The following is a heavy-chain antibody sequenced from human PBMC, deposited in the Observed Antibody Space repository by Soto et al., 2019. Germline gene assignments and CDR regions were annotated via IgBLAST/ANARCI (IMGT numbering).Heavy chain of an antibody. Sequence: QVTLKESGPVLVKPTETLTLTCTVSGFSLSNARMGVSWIRQPPGKALEWLAHIFSNDEKSYSKSLKSRLTISKDTSKSQVVLTMTNMDPVDTATYYCARILRITIFGVVIIGYFDYWGQGTLDTVSS. CDR3: ARILRITIFGVVIIGYFDY. V-gene: IGHV2-26*01. CDR1: GFSLSNARMG. CDR2: IFSNDEK. D-gene: IGHD3-3*01. J-gene: IGHJ4*02.